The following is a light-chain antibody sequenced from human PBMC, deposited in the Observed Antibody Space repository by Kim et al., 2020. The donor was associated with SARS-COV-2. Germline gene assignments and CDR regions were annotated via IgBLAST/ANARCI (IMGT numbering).Light chain of an antibody. J-gene: IGLJ2*01. CDR2: DKN. Sequence: AVAHTISITCHGDSVSSYYASCYHQQPAHAAALVIYDKNSRPSWIPYRLFGSSSANTASSLITSAQPADEADYYCNSPDTSVIHRVFGGGTQLTVL. CDR1: SVSSYY. CDR3: NSPDTSVIHRV. V-gene: IGLV3-19*01.